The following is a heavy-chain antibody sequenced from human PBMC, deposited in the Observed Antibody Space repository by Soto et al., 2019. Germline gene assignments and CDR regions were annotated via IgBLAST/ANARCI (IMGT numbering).Heavy chain of an antibody. CDR1: GFTVGDNY. Sequence: PGGSLRLSCAASGFTVGDNYMSWVRQAPGKGLEWVSVIYTGGNTFYADSVKGRFTISRDSSKNTLDLQMNSLSAEDTAVYYCARESGLTTSYHCYDGMDVWGQGTTVTVSS. CDR3: ARESGLTTSYHCYDGMDV. V-gene: IGHV3-66*01. D-gene: IGHD4-17*01. CDR2: IYTGGNT. J-gene: IGHJ6*02.